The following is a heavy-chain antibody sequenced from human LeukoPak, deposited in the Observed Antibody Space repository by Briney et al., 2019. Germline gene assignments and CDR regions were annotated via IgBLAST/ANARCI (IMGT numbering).Heavy chain of an antibody. CDR3: ATTRYCSSTSCYYGMDV. CDR2: ISYDGSNK. Sequence: GFLRLSCAASGFTFSSYGMHWVRQAPGKGLEWVAVISYDGSNKYYTDSVKGRFTISRDNSKNTLYLQMNSLRAEDTAVYYCATTRYCSSTSCYYGMDVWGQGTTVTVSS. D-gene: IGHD2-2*01. CDR1: GFTFSSYG. V-gene: IGHV3-30*03. J-gene: IGHJ6*02.